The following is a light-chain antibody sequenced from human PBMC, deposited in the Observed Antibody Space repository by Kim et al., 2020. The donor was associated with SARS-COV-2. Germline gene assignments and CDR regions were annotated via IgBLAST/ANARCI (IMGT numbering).Light chain of an antibody. Sequence: QPASISCRFSQSLVHRDGNTFLSLFQQRRDQSPRRLIYKASNRDSGVPDRFSGSRSGTDFTLKISRVEAEDVGVYYCMQSTQWPGTFGGGTKLEI. CDR3: MQSTQWPGT. J-gene: IGKJ4*01. V-gene: IGKV2-30*02. CDR2: KAS. CDR1: QSLVHRDGNTF.